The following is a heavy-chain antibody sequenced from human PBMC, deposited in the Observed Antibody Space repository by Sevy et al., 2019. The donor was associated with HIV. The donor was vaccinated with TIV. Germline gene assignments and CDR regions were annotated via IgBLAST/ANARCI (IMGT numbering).Heavy chain of an antibody. CDR1: GFTFGDYY. J-gene: IGHJ6*02. V-gene: IGHV3-11*06. Sequence: GGSLRLSCAASGFTFGDYYMSWIRQAPGKGLEWVSYISSSSSHTNYADSVKGRFTISRDNAKNSLYLQMNSLRAEDTAVYNCARGYIGSRNRYCSGGSCYSAYYYGKDVWGQGTTVTVSS. CDR3: ARGYIGSRNRYCSGGSCYSAYYYGKDV. D-gene: IGHD2-15*01. CDR2: ISSSSSHT.